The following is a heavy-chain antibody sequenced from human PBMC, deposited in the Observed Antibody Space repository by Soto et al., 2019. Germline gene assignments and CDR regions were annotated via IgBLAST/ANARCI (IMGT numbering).Heavy chain of an antibody. J-gene: IGHJ5*02. V-gene: IGHV1-2*04. CDR2: INPNSGGT. D-gene: IGHD3-10*01. CDR1: GYTFTGYY. Sequence: ASVKVSCKASGYTFTGYYMHWVRQAPGQGLEWMGWINPNSGGTNYAQKFQGWVTMTRDTSISTAYMELGRLRSDDTAVYYCARGDYYGSGSYYNAFDPWGQGTLVTVSS. CDR3: ARGDYYGSGSYYNAFDP.